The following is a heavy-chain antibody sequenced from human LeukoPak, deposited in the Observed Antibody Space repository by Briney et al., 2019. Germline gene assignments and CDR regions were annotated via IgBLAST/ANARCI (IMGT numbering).Heavy chain of an antibody. CDR2: INHSGST. V-gene: IGHV4-34*01. D-gene: IGHD3-22*01. Sequence: SETLSLTCAVYGGSFSGYYWSWIRQPPGKGLEWIGEINHSGSTNYSPSLKSRVTISVDTSKNQFSLKLSSVTAADTAVYYCARGRYDSSGYYDYWGQGTLVTVSS. CDR1: GGSFSGYY. CDR3: ARGRYDSSGYYDY. J-gene: IGHJ4*02.